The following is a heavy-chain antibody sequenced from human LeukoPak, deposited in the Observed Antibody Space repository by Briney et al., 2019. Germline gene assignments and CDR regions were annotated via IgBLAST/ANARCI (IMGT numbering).Heavy chain of an antibody. Sequence: GGSLRLSCAASGFTFSSYAMSWVRQAPGKGLAWVSSISGSGESTYYADSVKGRFTISRDNSKNTLYLQINSLRAEDTAVYYCASSPPTGITVSYFDYWGQGTLVIVSS. V-gene: IGHV3-23*01. CDR3: ASSPPTGITVSYFDY. J-gene: IGHJ4*02. CDR2: ISGSGEST. D-gene: IGHD4-17*01. CDR1: GFTFSSYA.